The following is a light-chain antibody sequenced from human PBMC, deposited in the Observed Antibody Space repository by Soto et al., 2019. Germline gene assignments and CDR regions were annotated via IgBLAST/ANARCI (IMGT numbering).Light chain of an antibody. J-gene: IGLJ2*01. V-gene: IGLV2-11*01. Sequence: QSALTQPRSVSGSPGQSVTISCTGTRSDVGGYNYVSWYQQHPGKAPKLMIYDVSKRPSGVPDRFSGSKSGNTASLTISGLQAEDDADYYCCSYAGSYPFVVFGGGTKLTVL. CDR1: RSDVGGYNY. CDR2: DVS. CDR3: CSYAGSYPFVV.